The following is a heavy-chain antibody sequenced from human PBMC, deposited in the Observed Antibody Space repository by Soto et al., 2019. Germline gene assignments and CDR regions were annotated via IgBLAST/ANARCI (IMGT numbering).Heavy chain of an antibody. V-gene: IGHV3-21*01. J-gene: IGHJ6*02. CDR3: VRAGHVFDVHYYGMDL. Sequence: PEGSLRLPCEASGFTFNDYSMDWVRQAPEKGLEWVSSISSSGTYIYYADPVKGRFAISRDNANNVMYLQMDTLRAEDTAVYYCVRAGHVFDVHYYGMDLWGQGTTVTVSS. CDR1: GFTFNDYS. D-gene: IGHD3-10*01. CDR2: ISSSGTYI.